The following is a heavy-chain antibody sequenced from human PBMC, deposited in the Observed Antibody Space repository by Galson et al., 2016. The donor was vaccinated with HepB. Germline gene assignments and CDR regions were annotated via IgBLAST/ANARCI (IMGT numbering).Heavy chain of an antibody. J-gene: IGHJ5*02. CDR2: VYSGGST. D-gene: IGHD2-2*01. V-gene: IGHV4-39*01. CDR3: ARLGVTSCFSWFDP. Sequence: ETLSLTCTVSGGSITTSGSYWGWVRQPPGKGLXWLGSVYSGGSTFYNSSLQSRLTISVDMSQSQFSLRVRSVTAADTSFYYCARLGVTSCFSWFDPWGQGILVTVSS. CDR1: GGSITTSGSY.